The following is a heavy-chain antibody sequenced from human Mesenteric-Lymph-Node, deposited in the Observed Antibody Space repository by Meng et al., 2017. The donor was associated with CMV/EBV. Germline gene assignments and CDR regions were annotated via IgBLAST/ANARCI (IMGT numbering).Heavy chain of an antibody. J-gene: IGHJ5*02. CDR1: GGSVSSGNYY. V-gene: IGHV4-61*01. Sequence: SGGSVSSGNYYWTWIRQPPGKGLEWIGYMYYSGSTNYNPSLKSRVTISVDTSNNQFSLKLSSVTAADTAVYYCARSTALGRVGWFDPWGQGTLVTVSS. CDR3: ARSTALGRVGWFDP. D-gene: IGHD1-14*01. CDR2: MYYSGST.